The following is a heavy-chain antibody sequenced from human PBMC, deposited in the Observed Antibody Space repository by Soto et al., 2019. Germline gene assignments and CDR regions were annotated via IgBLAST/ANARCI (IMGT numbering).Heavy chain of an antibody. J-gene: IGHJ5*02. CDR3: ARFPDYGAYVAP. D-gene: IGHD4-17*01. Sequence: SETLSLTCVLSSGSISNDYWSWIRLPPGKGLEWIGYIYYNGSTTYKYNPSLESRVTISEHTSKNQFSLKLTSVTAADTAIYYCARFPDYGAYVAPWGQGTLVTVSS. CDR2: IYYNGSTTY. CDR1: SGSISNDY. V-gene: IGHV4-59*08.